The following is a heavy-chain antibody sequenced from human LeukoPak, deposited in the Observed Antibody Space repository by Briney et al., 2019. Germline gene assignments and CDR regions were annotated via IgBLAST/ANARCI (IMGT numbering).Heavy chain of an antibody. CDR2: IKQDGSEK. CDR1: GFTFSSYW. V-gene: IGHV3-7*05. CDR3: AREEEGYRYGMDV. Sequence: GGSLRLSCAASGFTFSSYWMSWVRQAPGKGLEWVANIKQDGSEKYYVDSVKGRFTISRDNAKNSLYLQMNSLRAEDTAVYYCAREEEGYRYGMDVWGQGTTVTVSS. J-gene: IGHJ6*02. D-gene: IGHD5-18*01.